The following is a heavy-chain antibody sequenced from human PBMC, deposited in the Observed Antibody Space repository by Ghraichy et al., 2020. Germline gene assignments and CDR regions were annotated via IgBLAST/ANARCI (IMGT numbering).Heavy chain of an antibody. CDR1: GGSISSYY. V-gene: IGHV4-59*01. J-gene: IGHJ3*02. Sequence: SETLSLTCTVSGGSISSYYWSWIRQPPGKGLEWIGYIYYSGSTNYNPSLKSRVTISVDTSKNQFSLKLSSVTAADTAVYYCARDFRGGRFDAFDIWGQGTMVTVSS. CDR3: ARDFRGGRFDAFDI. CDR2: IYYSGST. D-gene: IGHD2-15*01.